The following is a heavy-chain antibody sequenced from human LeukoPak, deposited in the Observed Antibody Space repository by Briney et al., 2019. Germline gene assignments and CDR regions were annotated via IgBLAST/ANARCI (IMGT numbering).Heavy chain of an antibody. V-gene: IGHV3-30*04. CDR1: GFTFSGYA. Sequence: PVRSLRLSCAVSGFTFSGYAMHWVRQAPGKGLEWVAVISHDGDNKYFADSVKGRFTISRDNSKNTHYLLMNSLRVEDTAVYYCARVPCSSASCYNDFFDYWGRGTGVRVSS. CDR3: ARVPCSSASCYNDFFDY. J-gene: IGHJ4*02. D-gene: IGHD2-2*02. CDR2: ISHDGDNK.